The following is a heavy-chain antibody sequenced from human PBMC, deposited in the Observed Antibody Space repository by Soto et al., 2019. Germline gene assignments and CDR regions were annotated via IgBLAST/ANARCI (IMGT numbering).Heavy chain of an antibody. Sequence: SETLSLTCTVSGDSISSGDYYWSWIRQPPGKGLEWIGYIYYSGSTNYNPSLKSRVTISVDTSKNQFSLKLSSVTAADTAVYYCARNYDSSGYYLPFDYWGQGTLVTVSS. V-gene: IGHV4-61*08. J-gene: IGHJ4*02. CDR3: ARNYDSSGYYLPFDY. CDR2: IYYSGST. D-gene: IGHD3-22*01. CDR1: GDSISSGDYY.